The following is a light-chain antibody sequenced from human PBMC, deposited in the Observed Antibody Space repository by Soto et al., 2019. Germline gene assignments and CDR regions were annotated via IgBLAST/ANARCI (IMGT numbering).Light chain of an antibody. CDR1: SSDIGGYNF. CDR2: DVS. V-gene: IGLV2-14*01. CDR3: SSYTTTSALVV. J-gene: IGLJ3*02. Sequence: QSVLTQPASVSGSPGQSITISCTGTSSDIGGYNFVSWYRQHPGKAPKLIIFDVSDRPSGVSNRFSGSKSGHTASLTISGLQAEDEADCYCSSYTTTSALVVFGGGTKLTVL.